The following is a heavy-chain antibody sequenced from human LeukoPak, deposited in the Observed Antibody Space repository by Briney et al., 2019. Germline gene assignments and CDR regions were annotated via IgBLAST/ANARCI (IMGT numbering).Heavy chain of an antibody. CDR1: GFSFSIYS. J-gene: IGHJ3*01. Sequence: GGSLRLSCAASGFSFSIYSMNWVRQAPGKGLEWVSSVSSSSTSIYYADSLKGRFTISRDNAKNSLFLQVNSLRDEHTAVYYCARGTPCSSNSCYVTGAFDFWGQGTMVTVSS. V-gene: IGHV3-21*01. D-gene: IGHD2-2*01. CDR3: ARGTPCSSNSCYVTGAFDF. CDR2: VSSSSTSI.